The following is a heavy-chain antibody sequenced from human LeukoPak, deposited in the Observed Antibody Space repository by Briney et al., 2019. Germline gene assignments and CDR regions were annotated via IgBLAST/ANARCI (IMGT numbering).Heavy chain of an antibody. J-gene: IGHJ4*02. CDR2: IYPGDSDT. CDR3: ARSHYYDSSGYYYLGY. D-gene: IGHD3-22*01. V-gene: IGHV5-51*01. CDR1: GYSFTSHW. Sequence: GESLEISCKGSGYSFTSHWIGWVRQMPGKGLEWMGIIYPGDSDTRYSPSFQGQVTISADKSISTAYLQWSSLKASDTAMYYCARSHYYDSSGYYYLGYWGQGTLVTVSS.